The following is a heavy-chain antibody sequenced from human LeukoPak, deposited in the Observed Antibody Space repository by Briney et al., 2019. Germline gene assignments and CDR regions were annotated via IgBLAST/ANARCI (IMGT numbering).Heavy chain of an antibody. CDR2: IHYNGSP. CDR3: ARGGVTIFGVATPTNWFDP. CDR1: GGSISSYS. J-gene: IGHJ5*02. Sequence: SETLSLTCTVSGGSISSYSWSWIRQPPGKGLEWIGYIHYNGSPNYNPSLKSRVTISVDTSKNQFSLKLSSVTAADTAAYYCARGGVTIFGVATPTNWFDPWGQGTLVTVSS. V-gene: IGHV4-59*01. D-gene: IGHD3-3*01.